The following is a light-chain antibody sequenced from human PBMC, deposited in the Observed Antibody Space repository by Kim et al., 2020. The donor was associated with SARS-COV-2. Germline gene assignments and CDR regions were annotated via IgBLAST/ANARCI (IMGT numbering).Light chain of an antibody. V-gene: IGLV2-14*03. CDR3: SSYTSSSTLV. CDR1: SREGGGYNY. Sequence: GQAHTDGGHGTSREGGGYNYVTGYQKHPGKATKIMMDDGRNRPAGVSNRCSGSKAGNTASRTISGLQAEDEADYDCSSYTSSSTLVFGGGNQLTVL. J-gene: IGLJ2*01. CDR2: DGR.